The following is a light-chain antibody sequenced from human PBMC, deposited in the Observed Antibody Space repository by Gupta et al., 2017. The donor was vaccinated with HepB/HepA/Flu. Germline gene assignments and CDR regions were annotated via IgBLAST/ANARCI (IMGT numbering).Light chain of an antibody. V-gene: IGKV1-39*01. Sequence: DIQVTQSPSSLSASVGDRVTITCRASQNIGTNLNWYQQKPGKAPQLIIYSASSLQSGVPSRFSGSGSGTDFALNISTLQPEDLATYYCQHGHGIHFFGGGTKVDIK. CDR3: QHGHGIHF. J-gene: IGKJ4*01. CDR2: SAS. CDR1: QNIGTN.